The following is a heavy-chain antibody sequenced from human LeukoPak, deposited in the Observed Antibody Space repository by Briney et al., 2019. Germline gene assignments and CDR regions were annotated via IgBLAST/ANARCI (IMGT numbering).Heavy chain of an antibody. Sequence: GGSLRLSCGVSGFTFSTYGMSWVRQAPGKGLEWVSGISGSGDSTDYANSVKGRFTISRDNAKNTLYLQMNSLRAEDTAVYYCAKDRGQPYWGQGTLVTVSS. J-gene: IGHJ4*02. D-gene: IGHD5-18*01. V-gene: IGHV3-23*01. CDR2: ISGSGDST. CDR3: AKDRGQPY. CDR1: GFTFSTYG.